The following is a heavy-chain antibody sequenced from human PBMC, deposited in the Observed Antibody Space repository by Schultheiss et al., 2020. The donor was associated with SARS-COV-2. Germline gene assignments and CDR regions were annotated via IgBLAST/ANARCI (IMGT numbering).Heavy chain of an antibody. J-gene: IGHJ4*02. CDR3: AKGYYDILT. CDR2: ISYDGSNK. Sequence: GESLKISCAASGFTFSNYGMHWVRQAPGKGLEWVAVISYDGSNKYYADSVKGRFTISRDNSKNTLYLQMNSLRTEDTAVYYCAKGYYDILTWGQGTLVTVSS. CDR1: GFTFSNYG. V-gene: IGHV3-30*18. D-gene: IGHD3-9*01.